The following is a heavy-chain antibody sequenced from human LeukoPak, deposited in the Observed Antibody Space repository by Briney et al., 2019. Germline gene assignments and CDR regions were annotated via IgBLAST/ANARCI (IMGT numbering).Heavy chain of an antibody. V-gene: IGHV4-39*01. CDR3: AARRVVPAAIPNNWFDP. D-gene: IGHD2-2*01. Sequence: SETLSLTCTVSGGSISSSSYYWGWIRQPPGKGLEWIGSIYYSGSTYYNPSLKSRVTISVDTSKNQFSLKLSSVTAADTAVYYCAARRVVPAAIPNNWFDPWGQGTLVTVSS. CDR2: IYYSGST. J-gene: IGHJ5*02. CDR1: GGSISSSSYY.